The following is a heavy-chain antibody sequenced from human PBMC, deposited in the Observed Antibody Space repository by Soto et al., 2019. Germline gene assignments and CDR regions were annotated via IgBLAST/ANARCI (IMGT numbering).Heavy chain of an antibody. CDR3: AKDQGGYSYGYNGMDV. D-gene: IGHD5-18*01. J-gene: IGHJ6*02. CDR2: ISFDGSIE. CDR1: GFTFSSHG. V-gene: IGHV3-30*18. Sequence: PGGSLRLSCAASGFTFSSHGMHWVRQAPGKGLEWVAVISFDGSIEYYIDSVKGRFTIARDNSKNTLYLQMNSLRAEDTAVYYCAKDQGGYSYGYNGMDVWGPGTTVTVSS.